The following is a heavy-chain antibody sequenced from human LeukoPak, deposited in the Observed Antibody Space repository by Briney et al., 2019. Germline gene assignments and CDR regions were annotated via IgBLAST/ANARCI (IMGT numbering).Heavy chain of an antibody. D-gene: IGHD2-2*01. CDR3: ARGDCSSTSCYENYYMDV. Sequence: SVKVSCKGSGDTFSNYAISWVRQAPGQGLEWMGGIIPIFETANYAQKFQGRVTITTDESTSTAYMELSSLRSEDTAVYYCARGDCSSTSCYENYYMDVWGKGTTVTVSS. V-gene: IGHV1-69*05. CDR2: IIPIFETA. J-gene: IGHJ6*03. CDR1: GDTFSNYA.